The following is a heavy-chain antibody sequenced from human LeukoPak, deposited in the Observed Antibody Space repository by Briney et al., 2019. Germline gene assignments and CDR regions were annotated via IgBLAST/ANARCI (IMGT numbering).Heavy chain of an antibody. V-gene: IGHV3-21*01. CDR2: ISSSSSNI. J-gene: IGHJ5*02. CDR3: ARGREGIAARWWVEEPRWYFFDP. CDR1: GFTFSSYT. Sequence: GGSLRLSCAAFGFTFSSYTMNWVRQVPGKGLEWVSSISSSSSNIYYADSVKGRFTISRDNAMKSLYLQMNSLRAEDTAVYYCARGREGIAARWWVEEPRWYFFDPWGQGTLVTVSS. D-gene: IGHD6-6*01.